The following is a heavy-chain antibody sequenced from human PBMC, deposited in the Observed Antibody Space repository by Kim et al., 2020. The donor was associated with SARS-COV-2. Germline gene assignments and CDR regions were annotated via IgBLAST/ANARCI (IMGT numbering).Heavy chain of an antibody. CDR3: ARANLLWFGELLDFDY. D-gene: IGHD3-10*01. J-gene: IGHJ4*02. V-gene: IGHV1-18*01. CDR2: ISAYNGNT. CDR1: GYTFTSYG. Sequence: ASVKVSCKASGYTFTSYGISWVRQAPGQGLEWMGWISAYNGNTNYAQKLQGRVTMTTDTSTSTAYMELRSLRSDDTAVYYCARANLLWFGELLDFDYWGQGTLVTVSS.